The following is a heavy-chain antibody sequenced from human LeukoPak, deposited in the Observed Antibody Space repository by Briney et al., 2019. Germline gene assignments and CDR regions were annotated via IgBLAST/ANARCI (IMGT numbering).Heavy chain of an antibody. J-gene: IGHJ4*02. CDR3: AKDPRVYLGIAVAGPFDY. CDR2: ISGSGGST. D-gene: IGHD6-19*01. CDR1: GFTFSSYA. V-gene: IGHV3-23*01. Sequence: GGSLRLSCAASGFTFSSYAMSWVRQAPGKGLEWVSAISGSGGSTYYADSVKGRFTISRDNSKNTLYLQMNSLRAEDTAVYYCAKDPRVYLGIAVAGPFDYWGQGTLVTVSS.